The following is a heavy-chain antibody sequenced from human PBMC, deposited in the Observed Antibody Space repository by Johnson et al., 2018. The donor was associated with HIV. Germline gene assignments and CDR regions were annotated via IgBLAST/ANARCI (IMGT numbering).Heavy chain of an antibody. Sequence: VQLVESGGGLVQPGGSLRLSCAGAGFTFSNYWMSWVRQAPGKGLQWVANMKQDGSEEHYLDSVKGRFTISRENAKNSLYLQMNSLRAGDTAVYYCTTYSIIHAFDIWGQGTMVTVSS. CDR1: GFTFSNYW. D-gene: IGHD6-13*01. CDR3: TTYSIIHAFDI. CDR2: MKQDGSEE. J-gene: IGHJ3*02. V-gene: IGHV3-7*05.